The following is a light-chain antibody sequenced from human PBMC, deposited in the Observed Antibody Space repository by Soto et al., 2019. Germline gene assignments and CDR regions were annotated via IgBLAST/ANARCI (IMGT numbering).Light chain of an antibody. J-gene: IGLJ1*01. Sequence: QSVLTQPASVSGSPGQSITISCTGTSSDVGGYKYVSWYQQHPGKAPKFLIYEVSNRPSGVSSRFSGSKSGNTASLTISGLQAEVEADYYCTSKTSTCPYVFGSWTKVTVL. CDR3: TSKTSTCPYV. V-gene: IGLV2-14*01. CDR1: SSDVGGYKY. CDR2: EVS.